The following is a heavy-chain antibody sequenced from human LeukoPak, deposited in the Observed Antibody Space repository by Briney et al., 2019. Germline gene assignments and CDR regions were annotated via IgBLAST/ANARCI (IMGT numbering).Heavy chain of an antibody. J-gene: IGHJ4*02. CDR2: IYHSGRT. V-gene: IGHV4-38-2*01. D-gene: IGHD1-26*01. CDR1: GYSISSDYY. CDR3: ARFVGAATTSHIDY. Sequence: PSETLSLTCAVSGYSISSDYYWGWIRQPPGKGLVWIGSIYHSGRTYYNPSLKSRVTISVDTSKNQFSLKLSSVTAADTAVYYCARFVGAATTSHIDYWGQGTLVTVSS.